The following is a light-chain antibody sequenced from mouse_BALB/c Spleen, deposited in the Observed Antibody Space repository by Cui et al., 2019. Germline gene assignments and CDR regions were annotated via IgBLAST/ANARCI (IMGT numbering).Light chain of an antibody. CDR3: QQWSSNPLT. CDR1: SSVSY. CDR2: LTS. V-gene: IGKV4-68*01. Sequence: QIVPTQSPAHMSASPEAKVTMTCSASSSVSYMYWYQQKPRSSPKPWIYLTSNLASGVPARFSGSGSGTSYSLTISSMEAEDAATYYCQQWSSNPLTFGAGTKLELK. J-gene: IGKJ5*01.